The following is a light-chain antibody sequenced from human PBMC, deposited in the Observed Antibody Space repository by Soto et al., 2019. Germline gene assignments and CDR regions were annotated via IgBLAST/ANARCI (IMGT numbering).Light chain of an antibody. CDR2: GAS. CDR1: ESLLNNY. Sequence: IVLTQSPGTLSVSPGGRAILSCRASESLLNNYLAWYHQKPGQAPRLLFIGASVRANGVPDRVSGSGHGTDFTVTINRVEPEDVGGYWCQWYGRSPVSFGPGTRREI. CDR3: QWYGRSPVS. V-gene: IGKV3-20*01. J-gene: IGKJ5*01.